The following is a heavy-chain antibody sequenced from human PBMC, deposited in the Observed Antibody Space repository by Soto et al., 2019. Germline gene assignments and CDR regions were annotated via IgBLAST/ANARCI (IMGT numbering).Heavy chain of an antibody. Sequence: GESLKISCQASGYDFSTFWIVWVRQTPGKGLEWMGVIYGGDSDVTYSPSFQGQVTISVDRSRNTAYLHWSSLRASDTAIYYCARHXXXXXXDXXGXGTPVTXXS. CDR2: IYGGDSDV. V-gene: IGHV5-51*01. CDR3: ARHXXXXXXDX. J-gene: IGHJ5*02. CDR1: GYDFSTFW.